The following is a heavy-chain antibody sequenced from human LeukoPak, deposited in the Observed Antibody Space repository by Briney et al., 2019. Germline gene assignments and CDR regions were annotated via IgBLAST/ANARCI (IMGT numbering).Heavy chain of an antibody. J-gene: IGHJ4*02. D-gene: IGHD3-16*01. Sequence: SETLSLTCTVSGGSISSGGYYWSWIRQHPGKGLEWIGYIYYSGSTYYNPSLKSRVTISIDTSKSQFSLRLSSVTAADTAVYYCARHGNYVFDYWGQGTLVTVSS. CDR1: GGSISSGGYY. V-gene: IGHV4-31*03. CDR2: IYYSGST. CDR3: ARHGNYVFDY.